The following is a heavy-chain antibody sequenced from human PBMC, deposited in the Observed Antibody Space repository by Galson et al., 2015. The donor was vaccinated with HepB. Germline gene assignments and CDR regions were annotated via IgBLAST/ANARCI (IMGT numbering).Heavy chain of an antibody. CDR2: KWYDGSNK. V-gene: IGHV3-33*01. CDR3: ARELEGDAFDI. CDR1: GFTFCSYG. Sequence: SLRLSCAASGFTFCSYGMHWVRQAPGKGLEWVAVKWYDGSNKYYADSVKGRFTISRDNSKNTLYLQMNSLRAEDTAVYYCARELEGDAFDIWGQGTMVTVSS. J-gene: IGHJ3*02.